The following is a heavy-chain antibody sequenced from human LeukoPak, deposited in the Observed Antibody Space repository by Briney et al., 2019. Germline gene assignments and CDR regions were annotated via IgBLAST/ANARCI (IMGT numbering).Heavy chain of an antibody. J-gene: IGHJ6*03. CDR1: GGTFSSYA. D-gene: IGHD2-2*01. V-gene: IGHV1-69*05. Sequence: SVKVSCKASGGTFSSYAISWVRQAPGQGLEWMGGIIPIFGTANYAQKFQGRVTITTDESTSTAYMELSSLRSEDTAVYYCASCPYAPGVYYYHMDVWGEGTTVTVSS. CDR3: ASCPYAPGVYYYHMDV. CDR2: IIPIFGTA.